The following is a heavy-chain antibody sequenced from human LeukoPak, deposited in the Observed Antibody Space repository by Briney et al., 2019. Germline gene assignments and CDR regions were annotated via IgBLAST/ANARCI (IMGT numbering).Heavy chain of an antibody. CDR1: GYSFTSYW. V-gene: IGHV5-10-1*01. J-gene: IGHJ4*02. CDR3: ARPEGKTGPPDY. D-gene: IGHD1-14*01. Sequence: GESLRISCKGSGYSFTSYWISLVRQMPGKGLEWMGRIDPSDSYTNYSPSFQGHVTISADKSISTAYLQWSSLKASDTTMYYCARPEGKTGPPDYWGRGTLVTVSS. CDR2: IDPSDSYT.